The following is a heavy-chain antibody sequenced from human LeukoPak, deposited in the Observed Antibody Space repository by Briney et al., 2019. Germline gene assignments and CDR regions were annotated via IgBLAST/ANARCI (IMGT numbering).Heavy chain of an antibody. Sequence: PSETLSLTCAVYGGSFSGYYWGWIRQPPGKGLEWIANIYYSGSTYYNPSLRSRVTISVDTSKNQFSLKLSSVTAADTAVYYCACGSYSPSSPLNAFDIWGQGIMVTVSS. J-gene: IGHJ3*02. CDR3: ACGSYSPSSPLNAFDI. CDR1: GGSFSGYY. V-gene: IGHV4-34*01. D-gene: IGHD1-26*01. CDR2: IYYSGST.